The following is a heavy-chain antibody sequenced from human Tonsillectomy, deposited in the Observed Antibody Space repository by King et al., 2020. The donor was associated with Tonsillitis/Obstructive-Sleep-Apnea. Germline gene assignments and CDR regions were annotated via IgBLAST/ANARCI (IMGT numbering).Heavy chain of an antibody. CDR1: GYTFTGYY. CDR3: ARGTSIQYLNYYIDV. CDR2: INPNSGGT. Sequence: VQLVESGAEVKKPGASVKVSCKASGYTFTGYYMHWVRQATGQGREWMGWINPNSGGTSYAQKFQAWVTMTRDTSISTAYMELSRLRSDDTAVYYCARGTSIQYLNYYIDVWGKGTTVTVSS. J-gene: IGHJ6*03. V-gene: IGHV1-2*04. D-gene: IGHD4-11*01.